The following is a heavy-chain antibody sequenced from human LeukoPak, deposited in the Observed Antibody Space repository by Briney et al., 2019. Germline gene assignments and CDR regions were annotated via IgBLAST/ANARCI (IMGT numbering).Heavy chain of an antibody. J-gene: IGHJ4*02. Sequence: GGSLRLSCAASGFTFSSYAMSWVRQAPGKGLEWVSAISGSGGSTYYADSVKGRFTISRDNSKNTLYLQMNSLRAEDTAVYYCAKDRGYYGSGSYPPPTNYWGQGTLVTVSS. V-gene: IGHV3-23*01. CDR2: ISGSGGST. D-gene: IGHD3-10*01. CDR3: AKDRGYYGSGSYPPPTNY. CDR1: GFTFSSYA.